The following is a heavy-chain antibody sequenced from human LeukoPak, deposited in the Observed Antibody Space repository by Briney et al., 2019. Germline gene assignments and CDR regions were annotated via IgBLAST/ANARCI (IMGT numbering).Heavy chain of an antibody. Sequence: ASVKVSCKASGYTFSSYGISWVRQAPGQGLEWMGWISAYNGNTNYRQQLQGRVTMTTDTSTSTAYMDLRSLRSDDTAIYYCARDPPDGSGTYYNDSPDYWGQGTLVTVSS. CDR3: ARDPPDGSGTYYNDSPDY. V-gene: IGHV1-18*01. CDR2: ISAYNGNT. J-gene: IGHJ4*02. D-gene: IGHD3-10*01. CDR1: GYTFSSYG.